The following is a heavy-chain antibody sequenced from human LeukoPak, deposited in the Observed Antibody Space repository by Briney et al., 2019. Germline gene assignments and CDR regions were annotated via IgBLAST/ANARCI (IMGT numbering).Heavy chain of an antibody. CDR2: INHSGST. Sequence: PSETLSLTCTVSGGSINTNGYYWSWIRQPPGKGLEWIGEINHSGSTNYTPSLKSRVTISVDTSKNQSSLKLSSVTAADTAVYYCASDRYCSSTSCYYREARFDYWGQGTLVTVSS. V-gene: IGHV4-39*07. J-gene: IGHJ4*02. D-gene: IGHD2-2*01. CDR1: GGSINTNGYY. CDR3: ASDRYCSSTSCYYREARFDY.